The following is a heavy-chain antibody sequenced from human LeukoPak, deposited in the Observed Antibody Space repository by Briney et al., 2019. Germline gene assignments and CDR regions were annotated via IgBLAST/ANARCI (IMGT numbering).Heavy chain of an antibody. D-gene: IGHD3-10*01. V-gene: IGHV4-4*07. Sequence: PSGTLSLTCTVSGGSISSYYWSWIRQPAGKGLEWIGRIYTSGSTSYNPSLKSRVTMSVDTSKNQFSLKLSSVTAADTAVYYCARELWFGEFDYWGQGTLVTVSS. CDR1: GGSISSYY. CDR2: IYTSGST. CDR3: ARELWFGEFDY. J-gene: IGHJ4*02.